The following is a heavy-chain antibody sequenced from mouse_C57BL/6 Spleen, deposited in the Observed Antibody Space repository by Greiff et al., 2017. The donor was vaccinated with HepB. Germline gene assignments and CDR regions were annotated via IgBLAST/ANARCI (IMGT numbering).Heavy chain of an antibody. CDR2: ISGGGGNT. CDR1: GFTFSSYT. CDR3: ARQDYGDV. J-gene: IGHJ1*03. D-gene: IGHD1-1*01. V-gene: IGHV5-9*01. Sequence: EVKLVESGGGLVKPGGSLKLSCAASGFTFSSYTMSWVRQTPEKRLKWVATISGGGGNTYYPDSVKGRFTISRDNAKNTLYLQMSSLRSEDTALYYCARQDYGDVWGTGTTVTVSS.